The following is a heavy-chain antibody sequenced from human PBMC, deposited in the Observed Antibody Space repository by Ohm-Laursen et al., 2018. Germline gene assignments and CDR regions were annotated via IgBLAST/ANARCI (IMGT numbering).Heavy chain of an antibody. CDR3: ARCLFPAAHPKCDD. CDR2: INTGGGST. J-gene: IGHJ4*02. Sequence: ASVKVSCKASGYTSTNYYMHWVRQAPGQGLEWMGIINTGGGSTSHAQKFQGRLTITADESTSTTYLELSSLRSDDTAVYYCARCLFPAAHPKCDDWGQGTLVTVSS. V-gene: IGHV1-46*01. CDR1: GYTSTNYY. D-gene: IGHD5/OR15-5a*01.